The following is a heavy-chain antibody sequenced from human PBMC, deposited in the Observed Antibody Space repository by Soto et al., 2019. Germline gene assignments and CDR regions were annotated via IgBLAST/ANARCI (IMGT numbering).Heavy chain of an antibody. V-gene: IGHV4-39*01. D-gene: IGHD5-12*01. CDR3: ARHSYSGYGVFDY. Sequence: QLQLQESGPGLVKPSETLSLTCTVSGGSISSSSYYWGWIRQPPGKGLEWIGSIYYSGSTYYNPSLKSRVTISVDTSKNQFSLKLSSVTAADTAVYYCARHSYSGYGVFDYWGQGTLVTVSS. J-gene: IGHJ4*02. CDR1: GGSISSSSYY. CDR2: IYYSGST.